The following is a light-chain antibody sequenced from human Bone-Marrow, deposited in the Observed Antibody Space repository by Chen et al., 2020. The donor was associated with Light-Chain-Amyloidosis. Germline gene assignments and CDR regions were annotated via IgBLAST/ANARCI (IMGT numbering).Light chain of an antibody. CDR3: SSHTSSDTWV. J-gene: IGLJ3*02. CDR2: DVN. CDR1: SSDIGGYHF. V-gene: IGLV2-14*01. Sequence: QSALTQPASVSGSPGQSITISCTGTSSDIGGYHFVSWFQQHPGKVPKVIIYDVNNRPSGVANRFSGYKSGNTASLTISGLQAEDEADYYCSSHTSSDTWVFGGGTKLTVL.